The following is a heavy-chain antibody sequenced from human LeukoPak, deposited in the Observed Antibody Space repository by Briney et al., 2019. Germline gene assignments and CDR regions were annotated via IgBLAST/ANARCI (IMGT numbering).Heavy chain of an antibody. D-gene: IGHD2-2*01. CDR2: ISAYNGNT. CDR3: ARDTQTVVPAAGAYFDL. J-gene: IGHJ2*01. CDR1: GYTFTSYG. Sequence: ASVKVSCKASGYTFTSYGISWVRQAPGQGLEWMGWISAYNGNTNYAQKLQGRVTMTTDTSTSTAYMELRSLRSDDTAVYYCARDTQTVVPAAGAYFDLWGRGTLVTVSS. V-gene: IGHV1-18*01.